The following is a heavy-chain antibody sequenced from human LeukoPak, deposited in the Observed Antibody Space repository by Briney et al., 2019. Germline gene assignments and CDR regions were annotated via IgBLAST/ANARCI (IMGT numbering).Heavy chain of an antibody. D-gene: IGHD3-10*01. CDR3: ARDAYYYGSGSYFFDY. CDR2: IYYTGST. J-gene: IGHJ4*02. CDR1: GGSVSDYY. V-gene: IGHV4-59*02. Sequence: PSETLSLTCTISGGSVSDYYWSWIRQSPGKGLEWIGYIYYTGSTTYNPSLKSRVTISADTSKNQFSLKLSSVTAADTAVHYCARDAYYYGSGSYFFDYWGQGTLVTVSS.